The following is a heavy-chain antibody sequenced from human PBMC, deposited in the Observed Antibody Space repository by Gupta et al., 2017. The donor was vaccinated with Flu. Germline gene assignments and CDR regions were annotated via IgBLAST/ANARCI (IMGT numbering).Heavy chain of an antibody. J-gene: IGHJ6*02. D-gene: IGHD2-15*01. Sequence: YAVSWVRQAPGKGLEWVSSISDSGGSPHYADSVKGRFTISRDNSKNTVYVHMNSLRADDTAVYYCAKDQGYCSSATCYPPYGMDVWGQGTTVTVSS. V-gene: IGHV3-23*01. CDR2: ISDSGGSP. CDR3: AKDQGYCSSATCYPPYGMDV. CDR1: YA.